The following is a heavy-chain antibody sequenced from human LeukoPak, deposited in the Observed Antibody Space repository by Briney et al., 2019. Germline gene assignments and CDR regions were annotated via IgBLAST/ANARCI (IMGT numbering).Heavy chain of an antibody. J-gene: IGHJ2*01. D-gene: IGHD2-15*01. V-gene: IGHV4-59*01. Sequence: SETLSLTCTVSGGSISSYYWSWIRQPPGKGLEWIGYIYYSGSTNYNPSLKSRVTISVDTSKNQFSLKLSSVTAADTAVYYCARDRECSGGSCYLYWCFDLWGRGTLVTVSS. CDR1: GGSISSYY. CDR2: IYYSGST. CDR3: ARDRECSGGSCYLYWCFDL.